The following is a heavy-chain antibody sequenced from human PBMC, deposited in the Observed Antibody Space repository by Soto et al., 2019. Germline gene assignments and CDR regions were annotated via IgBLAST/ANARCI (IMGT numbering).Heavy chain of an antibody. CDR2: IFPSDSVT. CDR1: GYKFTSSL. CDR3: ARKDKSGYFNWFDP. V-gene: IGHV5-51*01. D-gene: IGHD3-22*01. Sequence: PGETLKISCRTSGYKFTSSLIAWVRQKPGKGRECMGIIFPSDSVTRYSPSFQGQVTISADRSTSTVFLQWARLKASDTAVYFCARKDKSGYFNWFDPWGQGTLVTVSS. J-gene: IGHJ5*02.